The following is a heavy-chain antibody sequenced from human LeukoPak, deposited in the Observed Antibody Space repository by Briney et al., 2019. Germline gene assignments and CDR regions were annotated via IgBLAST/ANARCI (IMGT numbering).Heavy chain of an antibody. CDR2: ISAYNGNT. CDR1: GYTFTSYG. V-gene: IGHV1-18*01. D-gene: IGHD3-10*01. J-gene: IGHJ4*02. CDR3: ARDRYYYGSGSYYFDY. Sequence: ASVKVSCKASGYTFTSYGISLVRQAPGQGLEWMGWISAYNGNTNYAQKLQGRVTMTTDTSTSTAYMELRSLRSDDTAVYYCARDRYYYGSGSYYFDYWGQGTLVTVSS.